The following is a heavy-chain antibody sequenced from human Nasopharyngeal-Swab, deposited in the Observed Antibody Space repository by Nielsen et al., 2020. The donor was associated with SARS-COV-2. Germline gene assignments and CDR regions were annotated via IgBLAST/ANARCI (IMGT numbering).Heavy chain of an antibody. CDR2: ISWNSGTI. Sequence: GGSLRLSCAASGFTFDDYAMHWVRQAPGKGLEWVSGISWNSGTIGYADSVKGRFTISRDNAKNSLYLQMDSLRAEDTAVYYCAGAPSPNSFYYFMDVWGKGTTVTVSS. V-gene: IGHV3-9*01. CDR1: GFTFDDYA. D-gene: IGHD3-10*01. J-gene: IGHJ6*03. CDR3: AGAPSPNSFYYFMDV.